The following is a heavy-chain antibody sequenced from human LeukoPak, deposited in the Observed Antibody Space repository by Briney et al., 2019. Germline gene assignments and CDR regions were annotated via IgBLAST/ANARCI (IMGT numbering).Heavy chain of an antibody. CDR2: IKQDGSEK. D-gene: IGHD2-2*01. Sequence: GGSLRLSCAASGFTFSSYWMSWVRQAPGKGLEWVANIKQDGSEKYYVDSVKGRFTIYRDNAKNSLYLQMNSLRAEDTAVYYCASDGRSRYCSSTSCQVHWGQGTLVTVSS. V-gene: IGHV3-7*03. CDR3: ASDGRSRYCSSTSCQVH. J-gene: IGHJ4*02. CDR1: GFTFSSYW.